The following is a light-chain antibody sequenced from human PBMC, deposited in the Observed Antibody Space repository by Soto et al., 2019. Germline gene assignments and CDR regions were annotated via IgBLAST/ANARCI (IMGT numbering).Light chain of an antibody. V-gene: IGKV3-20*01. Sequence: LSLSAGAVSLKPRERASLSCRASQRVSSNSLAWYQHRPGQAPRVLMYGASNRATGVPDRFSGSGSGSGTDFTLTISRLEPEDFAVYYCQPYISSPWTFGQGTNLEI. CDR2: GAS. CDR1: QRVSSNS. CDR3: QPYISSPWT. J-gene: IGKJ1*01.